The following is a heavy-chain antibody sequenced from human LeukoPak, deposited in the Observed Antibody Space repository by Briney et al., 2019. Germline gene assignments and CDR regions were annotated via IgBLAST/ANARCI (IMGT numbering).Heavy chain of an antibody. CDR3: AKGSLSRYYDSSGYHDY. Sequence: GGSLRPSCAASGFTFSSHAMNWVRQAPGKGLEWVSYISISSSSVYYADSVKGRFTISRDNAKNSLYLQMNSLRAEDTAVYYCAKGSLSRYYDSSGYHDYWGQGTLVTVSS. D-gene: IGHD3-22*01. J-gene: IGHJ4*02. CDR2: ISISSSSV. V-gene: IGHV3-48*04. CDR1: GFTFSSHA.